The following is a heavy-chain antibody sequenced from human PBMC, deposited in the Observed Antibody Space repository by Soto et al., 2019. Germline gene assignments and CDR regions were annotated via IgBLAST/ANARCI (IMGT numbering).Heavy chain of an antibody. D-gene: IGHD6-19*01. Sequence: SETLSLTCAAYGRSSSGYDLSWIRQPQGKGLEWIGEINHSGSTNYNPSLKSRVTISVDNAKNSLYLQVNRLRAEDTAVYYCARDADASGWYHSGMGCWGQ. V-gene: IGHV4-34*01. CDR3: ARDADASGWYHSGMGC. CDR1: GRSSSGYD. J-gene: IGHJ6*02. CDR2: INHSGST.